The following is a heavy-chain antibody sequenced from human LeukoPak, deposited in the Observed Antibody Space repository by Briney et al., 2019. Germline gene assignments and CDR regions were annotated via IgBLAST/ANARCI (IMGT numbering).Heavy chain of an antibody. CDR1: GYTFTDYY. Sequence: ASVKVSCKGSGYTFTDYYMHWVRQPPGKGLEGMGLIDPKDGATIYAEKVQGRVTITTDKDTAYMTVSSLRSEDTAEYNCATISGISYDYWGQGTPVTVSS. V-gene: IGHV1-69-2*01. D-gene: IGHD3-3*02. CDR2: IDPKDGAT. CDR3: ATISGISYDY. J-gene: IGHJ4*02.